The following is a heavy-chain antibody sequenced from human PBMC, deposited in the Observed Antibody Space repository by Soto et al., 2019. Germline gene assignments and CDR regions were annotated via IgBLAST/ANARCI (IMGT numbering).Heavy chain of an antibody. V-gene: IGHV3-33*08. CDR1: GFTFGSYG. CDR3: ARDPSYYDFWSGYSWFDP. Sequence: GGSLRLSCAASGFTFGSYGMHWVRQAPGKGLEWVAVIWYDGGNKYYADSVKGRFTISRDNSKNTLYLQMNSLRAEDTAVYYCARDPSYYDFWSGYSWFDPWGQGTLVTVSS. D-gene: IGHD3-3*01. J-gene: IGHJ5*02. CDR2: IWYDGGNK.